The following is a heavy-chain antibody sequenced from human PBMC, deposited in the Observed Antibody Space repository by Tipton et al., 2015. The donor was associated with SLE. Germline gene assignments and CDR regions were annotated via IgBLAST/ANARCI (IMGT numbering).Heavy chain of an antibody. V-gene: IGHV4-59*01. J-gene: IGHJ4*02. D-gene: IGHD4-17*01. CDR2: IYYTGSA. Sequence: TLSLTCTVSGASISSSYWSWVRQPPGKGLEWIGYIYYTGSANYNPSLKSRVTISIDTSKNQFSLKVNSVTAADTAVYYCARDDYGSLWGQGTLVTVSS. CDR1: GASISSSY. CDR3: ARDDYGSL.